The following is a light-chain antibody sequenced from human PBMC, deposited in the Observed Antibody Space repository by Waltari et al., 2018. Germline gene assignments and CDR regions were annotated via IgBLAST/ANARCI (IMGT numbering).Light chain of an antibody. CDR1: SSDVGAYNY. V-gene: IGLV2-14*01. Sequence: QSALTQPASVSGSPGQSITISCTGTSSDVGAYNYVSWYQQHPGKVPQLMIYEVTNRPSGVSNRVSGSKSGNTASLTIAGLQPEDEADYYCSSHTTSDSLVFGTGTKVTVL. J-gene: IGLJ1*01. CDR2: EVT. CDR3: SSHTTSDSLV.